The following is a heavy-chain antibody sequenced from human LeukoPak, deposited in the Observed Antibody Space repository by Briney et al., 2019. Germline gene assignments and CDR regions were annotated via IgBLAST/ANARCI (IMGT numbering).Heavy chain of an antibody. CDR2: ISAYNVNT. J-gene: IGHJ4*02. CDR1: GYSFTSYG. V-gene: IGHV1-18*01. Sequence: GASVKVSCKASGYSFTSYGISWVRQAPGQGLEWMGWISAYNVNTNYAQKLQGRVTMTTDTSTSTAYMELRGLRSDDTAVYYCARDLGRDSSGYVLDYWGQGTLVTVSS. CDR3: ARDLGRDSSGYVLDY. D-gene: IGHD3-22*01.